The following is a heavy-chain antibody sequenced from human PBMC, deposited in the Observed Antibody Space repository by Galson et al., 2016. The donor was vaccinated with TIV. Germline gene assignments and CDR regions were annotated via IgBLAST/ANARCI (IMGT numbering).Heavy chain of an antibody. CDR2: ISGYSGNT. Sequence: SVKVSCKASGYTFSIYSINWVRQAPGQGLEWMGWISGYSGNTNYAQKFQGRVTMTTDTSTGTAYMELRSLRSDDTAVYYCARGATVTPYGFFDYWGQGTLVTVFS. D-gene: IGHD4-17*01. CDR3: ARGATVTPYGFFDY. CDR1: GYTFSIYS. V-gene: IGHV1-18*04. J-gene: IGHJ4*02.